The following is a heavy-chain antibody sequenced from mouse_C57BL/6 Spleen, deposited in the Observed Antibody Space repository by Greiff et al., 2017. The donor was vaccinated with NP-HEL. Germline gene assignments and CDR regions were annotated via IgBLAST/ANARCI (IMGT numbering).Heavy chain of an antibody. V-gene: IGHV3-6*01. CDR3: ARTSIYYDYDGGPD. Sequence: DVKLQESGPGLVKPSQSLSLTCSVTGYSITSGYYWNWIRQFPGNKLEWMGYIRYDGSNNYNPSLKNRISITRDTSKNQFFLKVNSVTTEDTATDYCARTSIYYDYDGGPDWGKGTLVTVSA. CDR2: IRYDGSN. J-gene: IGHJ3*01. CDR1: GYSITSGYY. D-gene: IGHD2-4*01.